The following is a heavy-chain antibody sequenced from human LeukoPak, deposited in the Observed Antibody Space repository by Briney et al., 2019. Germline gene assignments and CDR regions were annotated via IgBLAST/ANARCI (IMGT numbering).Heavy chain of an antibody. CDR3: ARTPFMITFGGVIVPPDY. CDR1: GGSFSGYY. V-gene: IGHV4-34*01. J-gene: IGHJ4*02. CDR2: INHSGST. D-gene: IGHD3-16*02. Sequence: PSETLSLTCAVYGGSFSGYYWSWIRQPPGKGLEWIGEINHSGSTNYNPSLKSRVTISVDTSKNQFSLKLSSVTAADTAVYYCARTPFMITFGGVIVPPDYWGQGTLVTVSS.